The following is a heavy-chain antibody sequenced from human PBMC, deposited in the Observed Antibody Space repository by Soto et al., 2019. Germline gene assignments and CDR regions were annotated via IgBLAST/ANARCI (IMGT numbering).Heavy chain of an antibody. CDR1: GYTFTSYY. D-gene: IGHD1-26*01. CDR3: ARDGTINRSAFDI. Sequence: ASVKVSCTASGYTFTSYYMHWVRQAPGQGLEWMGIINPSGGSTSYAQKFQGRVTMTRDTSTSTVYMGLSSLRSEDTAVYYCARDGTINRSAFDIWGQGTMVTVSS. J-gene: IGHJ3*02. V-gene: IGHV1-46*01. CDR2: INPSGGST.